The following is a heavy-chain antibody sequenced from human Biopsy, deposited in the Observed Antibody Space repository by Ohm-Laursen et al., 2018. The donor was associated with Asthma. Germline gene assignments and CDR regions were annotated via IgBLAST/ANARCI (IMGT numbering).Heavy chain of an antibody. CDR2: ITFDGSTQ. J-gene: IGHJ4*02. CDR1: GRHFGSYN. Sequence: SLRLSCTASGRHFGSYNMHWARQAPGKGLEWVAVITFDGSTQHYGDSVKGRFTISRDNSKHMLFLQMNSLRAEDTAVYYCLRDTLGYYFDIWGQGTQVTVSS. V-gene: IGHV3-30-3*01. D-gene: IGHD6-13*01. CDR3: LRDTLGYYFDI.